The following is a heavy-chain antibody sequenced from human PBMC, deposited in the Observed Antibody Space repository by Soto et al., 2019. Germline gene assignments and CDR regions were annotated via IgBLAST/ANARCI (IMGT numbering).Heavy chain of an antibody. CDR2: IYYSGST. CDR3: ARVTYCSGGSCYLRGYYYYGMDV. D-gene: IGHD2-15*01. V-gene: IGHV4-31*03. CDR1: GGSISSGGYY. Sequence: QVQLQESGPGLVKPSQTLSLTCTVSGGSISSGGYYWSWIRQHPGNGLEWIGYIYYSGSTYYNPSLKSRVTISVDTSKNQFSLKLSSVTAADTAVYYCARVTYCSGGSCYLRGYYYYGMDVWGQGTTVTVSS. J-gene: IGHJ6*02.